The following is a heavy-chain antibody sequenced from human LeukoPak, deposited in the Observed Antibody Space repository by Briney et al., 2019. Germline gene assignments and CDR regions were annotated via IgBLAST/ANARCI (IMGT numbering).Heavy chain of an antibody. CDR1: GFTFRNYD. V-gene: IGHV3-13*01. Sequence: GGSLRLSCAASGFTFRNYDMHWVRQFPGRGLEWVSAIGIADDTHYPDSVKGRFTISRESAKNSLYLQMNSLRDGDTAVYYCVRGGIQVSGIDAFDIWGQGTMVTVSS. CDR3: VRGGIQVSGIDAFDI. J-gene: IGHJ3*02. CDR2: IGIADDT. D-gene: IGHD5/OR15-5a*01.